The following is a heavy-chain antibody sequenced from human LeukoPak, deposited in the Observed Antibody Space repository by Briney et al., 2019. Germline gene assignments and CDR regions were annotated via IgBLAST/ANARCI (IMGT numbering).Heavy chain of an antibody. J-gene: IGHJ6*03. D-gene: IGHD1-26*01. CDR1: GFTFTNYW. Sequence: GGSLRLSCAASGFTFTNYWMSWVRQAPGKGLELVANIKQDRSEKYYVDSVKGRFTISRDNAKNSLYLQMNSLRAEDTAVYYCARSVEEGATPYYMDVWGKGTTVTVSS. CDR3: ARSVEEGATPYYMDV. CDR2: IKQDRSEK. V-gene: IGHV3-7*01.